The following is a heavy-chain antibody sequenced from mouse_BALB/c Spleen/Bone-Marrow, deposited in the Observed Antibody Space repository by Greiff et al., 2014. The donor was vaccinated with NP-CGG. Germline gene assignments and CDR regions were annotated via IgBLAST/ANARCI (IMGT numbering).Heavy chain of an antibody. CDR3: NARGDYDFDYFDY. CDR2: IDPENGDT. D-gene: IGHD2-4*01. CDR1: GFNIKDYY. V-gene: IGHV14-4*02. J-gene: IGHJ2*01. Sequence: VQLKESGAELVRSGASVKLSCTASGFNIKDYYMHWVKQRPEQGLEWIGWIDPENGDTEYAPKFQGKATMTADTSSNTAYLQLSSLTSEDTAVYYCNARGDYDFDYFDYWGQGTTLTVSP.